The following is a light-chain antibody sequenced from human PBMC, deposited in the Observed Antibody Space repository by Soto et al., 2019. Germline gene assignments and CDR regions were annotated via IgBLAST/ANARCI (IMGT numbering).Light chain of an antibody. CDR3: QQYSSYLT. V-gene: IGKV1-5*01. CDR1: QSISTW. CDR2: DAS. J-gene: IGKJ1*01. Sequence: DIQMTQSPSTLSASVGDRVNITCRASQSISTWLAWYQQKPGKAPNLLIYDASSLESGVPSRFSGSGSGTEFTLTSSSLQPDDFASYYCQQYSSYLTFGQGTKVEI.